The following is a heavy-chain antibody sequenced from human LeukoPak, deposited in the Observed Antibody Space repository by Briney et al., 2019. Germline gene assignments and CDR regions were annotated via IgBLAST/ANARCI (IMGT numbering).Heavy chain of an antibody. J-gene: IGHJ4*02. CDR1: GGTFSSYA. CDR2: IIPILGIA. Sequence: SGKVSCKASGGTFSSYAISWVRQAPGQGLEWMARIIPILGIANDAQKFHGRVTITADKSTSTGYMEMSGLRAEDTGVYYCAVCLSGSLYAFDYWGQGTLVTVSS. D-gene: IGHD2-15*01. CDR3: AVCLSGSLYAFDY. V-gene: IGHV1-69*04.